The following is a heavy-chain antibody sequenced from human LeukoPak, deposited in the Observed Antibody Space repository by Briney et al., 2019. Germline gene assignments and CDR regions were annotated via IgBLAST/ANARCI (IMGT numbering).Heavy chain of an antibody. D-gene: IGHD1-26*01. J-gene: IGHJ4*02. CDR3: ARDRGGSDYGY. CDR1: GFTFSSYE. Sequence: PGGSLRLSCAASGFTFSSYEMNWVRQAPGKGLEWVSYISSSGSTIYYADSVKGRFNISRDNAKNSLYLQMNSLRAEDTAVYYCARDRGGSDYGYWGQGTLVTVSS. V-gene: IGHV3-48*03. CDR2: ISSSGSTI.